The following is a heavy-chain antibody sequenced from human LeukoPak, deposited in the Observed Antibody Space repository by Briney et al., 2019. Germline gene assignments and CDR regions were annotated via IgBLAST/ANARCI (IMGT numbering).Heavy chain of an antibody. D-gene: IGHD6-6*01. Sequence: GGSLRLSCAPSGLTFSSYAMSWVRQDPGMGLEWLSAISGSGGNTYYADSVKGRFTISRDNSQNTLSLQMNSLRAEDTAVYFCAKAGYRGSSVNYFDYWGQGTLVTVSS. V-gene: IGHV3-23*01. CDR3: AKAGYRGSSVNYFDY. CDR1: GLTFSSYA. J-gene: IGHJ4*02. CDR2: ISGSGGNT.